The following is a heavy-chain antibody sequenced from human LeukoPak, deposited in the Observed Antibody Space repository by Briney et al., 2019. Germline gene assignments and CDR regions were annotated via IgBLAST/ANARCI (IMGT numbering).Heavy chain of an antibody. CDR3: ARRSYYDFWSGYYFDY. Sequence: SETLSLTCAVSGYSISSGYYWGWIRQRPGKGLEWIGSIYHSGSTYYNPSLKSRVTISVVTSKNQFPLKLSSVTAADTAVYYCARRSYYDFWSGYYFDYWGQGTLVTVSS. J-gene: IGHJ4*02. D-gene: IGHD3-3*01. V-gene: IGHV4-38-2*01. CDR2: IYHSGST. CDR1: GYSISSGYY.